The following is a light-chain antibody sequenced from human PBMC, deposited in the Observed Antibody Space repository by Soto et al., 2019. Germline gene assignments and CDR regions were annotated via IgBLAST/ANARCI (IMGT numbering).Light chain of an antibody. J-gene: IGLJ1*01. V-gene: IGLV2-23*02. Sequence: QSALTQPASVSGSPGQSITISCTRPSSDVWSFNFVSWYQQHPDKAPQVLIYEVTKRPPGVYNRFSGSKSGNTASLTISGLQADDEADYYCCSDAGSSSYVFGTGTKVTVL. CDR1: SSDVWSFNF. CDR3: CSDAGSSSYV. CDR2: EVT.